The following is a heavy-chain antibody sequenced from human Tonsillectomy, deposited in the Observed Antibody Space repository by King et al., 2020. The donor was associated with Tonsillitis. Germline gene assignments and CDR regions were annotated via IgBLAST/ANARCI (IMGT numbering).Heavy chain of an antibody. CDR2: IRYAGSDK. Sequence: QLVQSGGGVVQPGGSLRLSCAASGFTFSSYSMHWVRQAPGKGLEWVAFIRYAGSDKYYADSVKGRFTISRDNSKHTLYLQMNRLRAEDTALYYCACSGYYPYDAFDIWGQGTMVTVSS. CDR3: ACSGYYPYDAFDI. V-gene: IGHV3-30*02. J-gene: IGHJ3*02. D-gene: IGHD3-22*01. CDR1: GFTFSSYS.